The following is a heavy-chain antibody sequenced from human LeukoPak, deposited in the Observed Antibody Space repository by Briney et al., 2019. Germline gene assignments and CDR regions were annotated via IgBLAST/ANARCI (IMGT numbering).Heavy chain of an antibody. Sequence: PGGSRRLSCAAAGITVRSYGMHWVRQPPGKGLEWVAVISYDGSHKYYADSVTGRCSISRDNTKNTLYLQMNSLRADDTAVYYCAKGARGDTVTSNVGLNWFDPWGQGTLVTVSS. V-gene: IGHV3-30*18. CDR2: ISYDGSHK. CDR1: GITVRSYG. D-gene: IGHD4-17*01. CDR3: AKGARGDTVTSNVGLNWFDP. J-gene: IGHJ5*02.